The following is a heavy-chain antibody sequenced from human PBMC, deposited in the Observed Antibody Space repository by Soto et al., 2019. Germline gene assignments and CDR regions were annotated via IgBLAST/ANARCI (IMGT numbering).Heavy chain of an antibody. CDR2: IYHSGRT. CDR1: GGSIRSSNW. V-gene: IGHV4-4*02. J-gene: IGHJ4*02. D-gene: IGHD2-2*03. Sequence: QVQLLESGPGLVKVSGTLSLTCAVSGGSIRSSNWWSWVRQPPGKGLEWIGEIYHSGRTNYNPSLRSRVTMSVDKSKNQFSLKLTSVTAADTAVYYCAMDVELATIGSFDYWGQGALFIVSS. CDR3: AMDVELATIGSFDY.